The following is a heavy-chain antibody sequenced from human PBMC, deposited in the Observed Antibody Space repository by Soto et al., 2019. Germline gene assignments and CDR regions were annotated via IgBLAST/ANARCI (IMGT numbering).Heavy chain of an antibody. CDR1: GYTFTSYG. J-gene: IGHJ3*02. D-gene: IGHD2-15*01. Sequence: ASVKVSCKASGYTFTSYGISWVRQAPGQGLEWMGWISAYNGNTNYAQKLQGRVTMTTDTSTSTAYMELRSLRSDDTAVYYCARYVYCSGGSCLDAFDIWGQGTMVTVSS. V-gene: IGHV1-18*01. CDR3: ARYVYCSGGSCLDAFDI. CDR2: ISAYNGNT.